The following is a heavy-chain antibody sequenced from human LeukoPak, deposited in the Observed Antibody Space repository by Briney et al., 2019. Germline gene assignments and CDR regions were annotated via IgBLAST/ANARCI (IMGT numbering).Heavy chain of an antibody. Sequence: SETLSLTCTVSGGSISSYYWSWIRQPPGKGLEWIGYIYYSGSTNYNPSLKSRVIISVDTSRNQFSLKLTSVTAADTAVYYCARDAPPSSFDIWGQGTMVTVSS. CDR3: ARDAPPSSFDI. CDR2: IYYSGST. CDR1: GGSISSYY. J-gene: IGHJ3*02. V-gene: IGHV4-59*01.